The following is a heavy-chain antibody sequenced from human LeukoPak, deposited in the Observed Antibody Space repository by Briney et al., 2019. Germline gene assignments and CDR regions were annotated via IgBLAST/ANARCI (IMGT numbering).Heavy chain of an antibody. Sequence: PGGSLRLSCAASGFTFSSYGMSWVRQAPGKGLEWVSLISERGDNTFYADSVKGRFTISRDNSKNTVYLQLNSLRVEDTAIYYCARAPLDDSGYDLGDYYFDYWGQGTLVTVSS. CDR1: GFTFSSYG. D-gene: IGHD5-12*01. V-gene: IGHV3-23*01. CDR2: ISERGDNT. CDR3: ARAPLDDSGYDLGDYYFDY. J-gene: IGHJ4*02.